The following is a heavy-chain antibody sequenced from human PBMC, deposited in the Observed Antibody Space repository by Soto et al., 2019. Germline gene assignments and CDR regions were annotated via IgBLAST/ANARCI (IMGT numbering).Heavy chain of an antibody. CDR1: GFTFSSAW. D-gene: IGHD3-3*01. CDR2: IKSKIEGGTI. CDR3: TTGVRSGYYKY. Sequence: GGSLRLSCAASGFTFSSAWMSWVRQAPGKGLEWVGRIKSKIEGGTIDYAAPVKGRFTISRDDSGSTLYLQMNSLKTDDTAVYYCTTGVRSGYYKYWGQGALVTVSS. V-gene: IGHV3-15*01. J-gene: IGHJ4*02.